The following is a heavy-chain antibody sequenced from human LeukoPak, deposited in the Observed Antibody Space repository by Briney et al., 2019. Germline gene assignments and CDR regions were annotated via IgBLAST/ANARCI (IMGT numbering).Heavy chain of an antibody. CDR3: AREDCSSTSCYEGRNNWFDP. V-gene: IGHV4-34*01. CDR1: GGSFSGYY. Sequence: SETLSLTCAVYGGSFSGYYWSWIRQPPGKGLEWIGEINHSGSTNYNPSLKSRVTISVDTSKNQFSLKLSSVTAADTAVYYCAREDCSSTSCYEGRNNWFDPWGQGTLVTVSS. D-gene: IGHD2-2*01. J-gene: IGHJ5*02. CDR2: INHSGST.